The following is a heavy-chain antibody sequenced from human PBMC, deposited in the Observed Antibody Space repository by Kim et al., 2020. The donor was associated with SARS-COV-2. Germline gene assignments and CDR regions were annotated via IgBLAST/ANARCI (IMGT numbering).Heavy chain of an antibody. CDR2: IYSGGST. CDR1: GFTVSSNY. V-gene: IGHV3-66*01. Sequence: GGSLRLSCAASGFTVSSNYMSWVRQAPGKGLEWVSVIYSGGSTYYADSVKGRFTISRDNSKNTLYLQMNSLRAEDTAVYYCASKYSSSWYEPLPYYGMDGWGQGTTVTVSS. J-gene: IGHJ6*02. D-gene: IGHD6-13*01. CDR3: ASKYSSSWYEPLPYYGMDG.